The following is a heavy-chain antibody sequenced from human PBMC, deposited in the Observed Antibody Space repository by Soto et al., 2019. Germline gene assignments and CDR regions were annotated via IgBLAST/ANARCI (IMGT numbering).Heavy chain of an antibody. D-gene: IGHD3-22*01. CDR2: INHSGGT. V-gene: IGHV4-34*01. CDR1: GGSFSAYD. Sequence: PSETLSLTCAVYGGSFSAYDWSRIRQPPGKGLEWIGEINHSGGTSYNPSLKSRVTISVDTSKSQFSLKLTSVTAADRAVYYCARGSVDTVDSSGFYEYWGHGTPVTSSS. CDR3: ARGSVDTVDSSGFYEY. J-gene: IGHJ4*01.